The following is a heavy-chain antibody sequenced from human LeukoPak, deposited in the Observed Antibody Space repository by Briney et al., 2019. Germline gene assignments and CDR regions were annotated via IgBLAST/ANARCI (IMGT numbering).Heavy chain of an antibody. Sequence: GGSLRLSCTASGFTFSSYSMNWVRQAPGKGLECVSSISSSSSYIYYADSVKGRFTISRDNAKNSLYLKMNRPRAEDTAVYYCARSPTYYYDSSGYYGDPLLFDYWGQGTVVTVSS. V-gene: IGHV3-21*01. D-gene: IGHD3-22*01. CDR3: ARSPTYYYDSSGYYGDPLLFDY. CDR2: ISSSSSYI. CDR1: GFTFSSYS. J-gene: IGHJ4*02.